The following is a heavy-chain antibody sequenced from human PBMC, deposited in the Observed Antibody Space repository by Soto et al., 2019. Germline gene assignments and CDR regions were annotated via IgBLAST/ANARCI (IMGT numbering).Heavy chain of an antibody. CDR1: GYSFSFYW. D-gene: IGHD3-22*01. Sequence: GESLKISCKASGYSFSFYWIGWVRQMPGKGLEWMAIMYPDDSDIRYSPSFEAHVTISAGKSTSTAFLQWSSLKASDTAMYYCATAYVYDFENSNYYRDAFDIWGQGTLVTVSS. J-gene: IGHJ3*02. CDR2: MYPDDSDI. CDR3: ATAYVYDFENSNYYRDAFDI. V-gene: IGHV5-51*01.